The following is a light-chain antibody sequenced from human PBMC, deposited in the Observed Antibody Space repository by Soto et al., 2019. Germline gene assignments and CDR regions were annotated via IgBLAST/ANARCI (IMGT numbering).Light chain of an antibody. CDR1: QDISNY. CDR2: AAS. Sequence: IQMTQSPSSLSASVGDRVTITCQASQDISNYLNWYQHKPGQAPKLLIYAASNLYTGVPSRFSGSRSGTEFTLTISSLQPEDFASYYCLQDYGDSWTFGQGTKVDIK. V-gene: IGKV1-6*01. CDR3: LQDYGDSWT. J-gene: IGKJ1*01.